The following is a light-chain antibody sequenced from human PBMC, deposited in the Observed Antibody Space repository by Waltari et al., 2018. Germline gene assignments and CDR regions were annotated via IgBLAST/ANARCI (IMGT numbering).Light chain of an antibody. CDR3: QKYVNLPAT. CDR2: DAS. J-gene: IGKJ1*01. CDR1: QSVGRY. Sequence: CRASQSVGRYLAWYQQKPGQAPRLLICDASTRATGIPDRFSGSGSGTDFSLTISRLESEDFAVYYCQKYVNLPATFGQGTKVEIK. V-gene: IGKV3-20*01.